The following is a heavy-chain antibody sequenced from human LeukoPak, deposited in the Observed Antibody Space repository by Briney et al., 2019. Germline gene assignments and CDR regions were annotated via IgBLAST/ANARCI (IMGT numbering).Heavy chain of an antibody. D-gene: IGHD6-19*01. CDR3: ARIGRQWLVRQYYFDY. V-gene: IGHV1-3*01. CDR1: GYTFTDFA. Sequence: ASVKVSCKASGYTFTDFALHWVRQAPGQRLEWMGWINAGNGNTRYSQKFQGRVTITRDTSASTAYMELSSLRSEDTAVYYCARIGRQWLVRQYYFDYWGQGTLVTVSS. J-gene: IGHJ4*02. CDR2: INAGNGNT.